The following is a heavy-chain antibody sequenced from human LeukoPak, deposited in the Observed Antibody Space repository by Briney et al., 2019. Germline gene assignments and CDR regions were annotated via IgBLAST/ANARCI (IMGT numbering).Heavy chain of an antibody. CDR1: GGSISSLY. CDR3: ARHRAYSSSSHFDY. V-gene: IGHV4-59*08. D-gene: IGHD6-6*01. J-gene: IGHJ4*02. CDR2: IYYTGST. Sequence: SETLSLTCSVSGGSISSLYWSWIRQPPGKGLEWIGYIYYTGSTNYNPSLRGRVTMFVDMSKNQFSLRLSSVTAADAAVYYCARHRAYSSSSHFDYWGQGTLVTVSS.